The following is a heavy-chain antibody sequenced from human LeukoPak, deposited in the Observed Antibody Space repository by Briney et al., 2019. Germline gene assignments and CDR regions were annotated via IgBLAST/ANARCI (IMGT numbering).Heavy chain of an antibody. CDR2: ISAGSGNT. CDR3: VSGISLSHWHYFDY. J-gene: IGHJ4*02. CDR1: GYTFTSYA. Sequence: ASVKVSCKASGYTFTSYAMHWVRQAPGQRIEWLGWISAGSGNTKYSQKFQGRVTITRDTSASTAYMELSGLRSEDTALYYWVSGISLSHWHYFDYWGQGTLVTVSS. V-gene: IGHV1-3*01. D-gene: IGHD2-15*01.